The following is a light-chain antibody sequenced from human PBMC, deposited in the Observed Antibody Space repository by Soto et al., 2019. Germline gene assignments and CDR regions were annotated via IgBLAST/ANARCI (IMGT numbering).Light chain of an antibody. CDR1: SSNIGARYD. Sequence: QSVLTQPPSVSGAPGQRVTISCTGSSSNIGARYDVHWYQQLPGTAPKLLIYINNNRPSGVPDRFSGSTSGTSASLAITGLQAEDEADYYCQSYDSSLSGYVFGTGTKLTVL. CDR2: INN. V-gene: IGLV1-40*01. J-gene: IGLJ1*01. CDR3: QSYDSSLSGYV.